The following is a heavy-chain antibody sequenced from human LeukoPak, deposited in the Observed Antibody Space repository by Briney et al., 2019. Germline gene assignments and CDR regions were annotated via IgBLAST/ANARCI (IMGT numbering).Heavy chain of an antibody. CDR3: ARGLHGDYGYFDY. Sequence: SVKVSRKASGGTFSSYAISWVRQAPGQGLEWMGGVIPMFATANYAPKFQDRVTITADESTSTAYMELRSLRSEDTAVYHCARGLHGDYGYFDYWGQGTLVTVSS. CDR1: GGTFSSYA. CDR2: VIPMFATA. D-gene: IGHD4-17*01. V-gene: IGHV1-69*13. J-gene: IGHJ4*02.